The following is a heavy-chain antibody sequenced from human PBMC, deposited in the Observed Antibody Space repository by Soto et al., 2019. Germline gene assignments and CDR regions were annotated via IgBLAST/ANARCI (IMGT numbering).Heavy chain of an antibody. CDR3: AKNQERELPRVIDF. CDR1: GLTFSNYA. CDR2: MSGSSSTT. V-gene: IGHV3-23*01. D-gene: IGHD1-7*01. J-gene: IGHJ4*02. Sequence: EVRLLESGGGLVKPGGSLRLSCATSGLTFSNYAMSWVRQAPGGGLEWVSSMSGSSSTTYYADSVRVRFTISRDRSKKTLYLQMSSLRAEDTALYYCAKNQERELPRVIDFWGQGTLVTVSS.